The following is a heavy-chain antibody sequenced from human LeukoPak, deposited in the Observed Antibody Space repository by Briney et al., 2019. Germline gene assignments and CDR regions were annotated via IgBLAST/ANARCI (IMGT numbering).Heavy chain of an antibody. D-gene: IGHD4-17*01. V-gene: IGHV1-18*01. Sequence: ASVKVSFKASGYTFTSYGISWVRQAPGQGLEWMGWISAYNGNTNYAQKLQGRVTMTTDTSTSTAYMELRSLRSDDTAVYYCARDRPYYGDTPTPYYYGMDVWGQGTTVTVSS. CDR3: ARDRPYYGDTPTPYYYGMDV. J-gene: IGHJ6*02. CDR2: ISAYNGNT. CDR1: GYTFTSYG.